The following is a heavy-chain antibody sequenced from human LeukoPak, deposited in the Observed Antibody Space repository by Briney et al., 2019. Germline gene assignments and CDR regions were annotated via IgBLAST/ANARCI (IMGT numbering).Heavy chain of an antibody. D-gene: IGHD3-22*01. J-gene: IGHJ3*01. Sequence: SETLSLTCTVSCGSLRGHYWSWIRQPPGKRLEWIGYVSYTGWTKYNPSLQSQVTISIDTSKSQFFLKLASVTSADTGVYSCARLLDNDISGDPDTFDVWGQGTTVIVSS. V-gene: IGHV4-59*11. CDR1: CGSLRGHY. CDR2: VSYTGWT. CDR3: ARLLDNDISGDPDTFDV.